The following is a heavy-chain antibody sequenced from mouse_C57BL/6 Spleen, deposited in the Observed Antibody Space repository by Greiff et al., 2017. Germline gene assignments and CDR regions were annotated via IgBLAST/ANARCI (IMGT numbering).Heavy chain of an antibody. V-gene: IGHV2-9-1*01. Sequence: VKLVESGPGLVAPSQSLSITCTVSGFSLTSYAISWVRQPPGKGLEWLGVIWTGGGTHYNSALKSRLSISQDNSKSQVFLKMNSLQTDDTARYXCARTPYGSSYDYFDYWGQGTTLTVSS. J-gene: IGHJ2*01. CDR3: ARTPYGSSYDYFDY. CDR1: GFSLTSYA. CDR2: IWTGGGT. D-gene: IGHD1-1*01.